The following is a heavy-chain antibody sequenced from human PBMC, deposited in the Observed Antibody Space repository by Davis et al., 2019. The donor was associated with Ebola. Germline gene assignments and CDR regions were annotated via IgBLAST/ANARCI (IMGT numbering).Heavy chain of an antibody. V-gene: IGHV3-30*03. J-gene: IGHJ5*02. CDR1: GFTFSSYG. D-gene: IGHD2-15*01. CDR3: ARDRTLGYCSGGSCYGGGWFDP. CDR2: ISYDGSNK. Sequence: GGSLRLSCAASGFTFSSYGMHWVRQAPGKGLEWVAVISYDGSNKYYADSVKGRFTISRDNSKNTLYLQMNSLRAEDTAVYYCARDRTLGYCSGGSCYGGGWFDPWGQGTLVTVSS.